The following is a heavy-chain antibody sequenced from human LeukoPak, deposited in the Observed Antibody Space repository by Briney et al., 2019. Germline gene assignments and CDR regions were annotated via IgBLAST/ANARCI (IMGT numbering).Heavy chain of an antibody. D-gene: IGHD2-2*01. V-gene: IGHV3-30*14. CDR3: ARGYCSSTSCYVRDYYGLDV. Sequence: PGRSLRLSCAASGFTFSSYAMHWVRQAPGKGLEWVAVISYDGSNKYYADSVKGRFTISRDNSKNTLYLQMNGLRADDTAVYYCARGYCSSTSCYVRDYYGLDVWGQGTTVTVSS. CDR2: ISYDGSNK. CDR1: GFTFSSYA. J-gene: IGHJ6*02.